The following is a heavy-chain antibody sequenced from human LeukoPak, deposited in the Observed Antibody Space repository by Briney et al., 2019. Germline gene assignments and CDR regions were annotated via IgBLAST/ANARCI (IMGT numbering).Heavy chain of an antibody. Sequence: GGSLRLSCAASGFTVSSNYMSWVRQAPGKGLEWVAVMSYDGTYKYYADSVKGRFTISTDNSKNTLYLQMNSLRVEDTAVYYCARDGVSGRPGYYYFYYMDVWGKGTTVTVS. CDR2: MSYDGTYK. CDR3: ARDGVSGRPGYYYFYYMDV. CDR1: GFTVSSNY. V-gene: IGHV3-30*07. J-gene: IGHJ6*03. D-gene: IGHD3-3*01.